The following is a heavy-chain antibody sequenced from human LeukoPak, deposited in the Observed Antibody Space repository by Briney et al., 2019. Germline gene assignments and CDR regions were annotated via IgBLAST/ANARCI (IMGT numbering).Heavy chain of an antibody. J-gene: IGHJ3*02. D-gene: IGHD3-16*02. Sequence: KPSETLSLTCTVSGGSISSNSYFWGWIRQPPGKGLGWIGTIYYSGSTYYNPSLKSRATISVDTSKNQFSLKLSSVTAADTAVYYCARGSFPRKGQSAFDIWGQGTMVTVSS. V-gene: IGHV4-39*01. CDR3: ARGSFPRKGQSAFDI. CDR1: GGSISSNSYF. CDR2: IYYSGST.